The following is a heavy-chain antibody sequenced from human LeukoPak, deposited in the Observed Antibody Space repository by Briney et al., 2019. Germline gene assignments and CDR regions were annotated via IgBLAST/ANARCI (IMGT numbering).Heavy chain of an antibody. V-gene: IGHV3-48*01. CDR1: GFTFSSYS. CDR2: ISSSSSTI. Sequence: AGGSLRLSCAASGFTFSSYSMNWVRQAPGKGLEWVSYISSSSSTIYYADSVKGRFTISRDNAKNSLYLQMNSLRAEDTAVYYCARDGAVAGTDFDYWGQGTLVTVSS. J-gene: IGHJ4*02. CDR3: ARDGAVAGTDFDY. D-gene: IGHD6-19*01.